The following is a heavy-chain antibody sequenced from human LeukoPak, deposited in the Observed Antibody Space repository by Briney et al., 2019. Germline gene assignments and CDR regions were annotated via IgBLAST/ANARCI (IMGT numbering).Heavy chain of an antibody. CDR3: AKQGASSLTARSNH. D-gene: IGHD6-6*01. CDR1: GFTFSSYW. Sequence: GGSLRPSCAASGFTFSSYWMHWVRQAPGKGLVWVSRINSDGSSTSYADSVKGRFTISRDNAKNTLYLQMNSLRAEDTAVYYCAKQGASSLTARSNHWGQGTLVTVSS. CDR2: INSDGSST. J-gene: IGHJ5*02. V-gene: IGHV3-74*01.